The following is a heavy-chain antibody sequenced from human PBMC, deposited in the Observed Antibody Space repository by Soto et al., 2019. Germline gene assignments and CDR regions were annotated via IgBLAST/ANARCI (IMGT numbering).Heavy chain of an antibody. CDR1: GFTFSSYA. CDR3: AKDRPSVGTMIVVVISRGRADYGMDV. Sequence: GGSLRLSCAASGFTFSSYAMSWVRQAPGKGLEWVSAISGSGGSTYYADSVKGRFTISRDNSKNTLYLQMNSLRAEDTAVYYCAKDRPSVGTMIVVVISRGRADYGMDVWGQGTTVTVSS. J-gene: IGHJ6*02. CDR2: ISGSGGST. D-gene: IGHD3-22*01. V-gene: IGHV3-23*01.